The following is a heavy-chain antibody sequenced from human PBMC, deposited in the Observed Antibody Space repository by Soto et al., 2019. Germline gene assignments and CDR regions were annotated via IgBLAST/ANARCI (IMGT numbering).Heavy chain of an antibody. D-gene: IGHD4-17*01. CDR1: GGSISSHY. CDR2: IYYSGST. J-gene: IGHJ5*02. CDR3: ARAANYGDYTKFDP. Sequence: SETLSLTCTVSGGSISSHYWSWIRQPPGKGLEWIGYIYYSGSTNYNPSLKSRVTISVDTSKNQFSLKLSSVTAADTAVYYCARAANYGDYTKFDPWGQGTLVTVSS. V-gene: IGHV4-59*11.